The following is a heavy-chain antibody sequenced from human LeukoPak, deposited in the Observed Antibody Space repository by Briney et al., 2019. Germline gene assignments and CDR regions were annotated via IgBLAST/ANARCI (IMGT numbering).Heavy chain of an antibody. CDR3: ARQASMTTVTTSWFDP. D-gene: IGHD4-11*01. CDR2: IYTSGST. CDR1: GGSISSYY. Sequence: PSETLSLTCTVSGGSISSYYWSWNRQPPGKGLEWIGYIYTSGSTNYNPSLKSRVTISVDTSKNQFSLKLSSVTAADTAVYYCARQASMTTVTTSWFDPWGQGTLVTVSS. V-gene: IGHV4-4*09. J-gene: IGHJ5*02.